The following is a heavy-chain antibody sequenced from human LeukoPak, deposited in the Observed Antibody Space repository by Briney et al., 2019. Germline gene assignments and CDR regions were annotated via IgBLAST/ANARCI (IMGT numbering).Heavy chain of an antibody. D-gene: IGHD2-8*01. CDR3: AKDFVPYCTNGVCYTGSGNYFDY. CDR1: GFTFSSYA. J-gene: IGHJ4*02. V-gene: IGHV3-23*01. CDR2: ISGSGGST. Sequence: PGGSLRLSCAASGFTFSSYAMSWVRQAPGKGLEWVSAISGSGGSTYYADSVKGRFTISRDNSKNTLYLQMNSLRAEDTAVYYCAKDFVPYCTNGVCYTGSGNYFDYWGQGTLVTVSS.